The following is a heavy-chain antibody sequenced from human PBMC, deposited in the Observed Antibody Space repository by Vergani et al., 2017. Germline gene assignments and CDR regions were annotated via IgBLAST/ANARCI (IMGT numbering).Heavy chain of an antibody. Sequence: QVHLLESGPGLVKPSETLSLTCNVSGGSINNYYWNWIRQPPGKTLEWIGYIYYTGLTKYNPSFKSRVTTSVDTSKNQFSLKLSSVTAADTAVYYCARGYYRYHDGTGYWEFDYWGQRTLVTVSS. J-gene: IGHJ4*02. CDR2: IYYTGLT. CDR3: ARGYYRYHDGTGYWEFDY. D-gene: IGHD3-22*01. V-gene: IGHV4-59*01. CDR1: GGSINNYY.